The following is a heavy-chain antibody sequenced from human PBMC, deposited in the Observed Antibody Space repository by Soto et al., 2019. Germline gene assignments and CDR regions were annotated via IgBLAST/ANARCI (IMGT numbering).Heavy chain of an antibody. Sequence: GGSLRLSXAASGFTFSNAWMSWVRQAPGKGLEWVGRIKSKTDGGTTDYAAPVKGRFTISRDDSKNTLYLQMNSLKTEDTAVYYCTTDLISQAGIFPYPQNYYGMDVWGQGTTVTVSS. D-gene: IGHD6-19*01. V-gene: IGHV3-15*01. CDR2: IKSKTDGGTT. CDR1: GFTFSNAW. J-gene: IGHJ6*02. CDR3: TTDLISQAGIFPYPQNYYGMDV.